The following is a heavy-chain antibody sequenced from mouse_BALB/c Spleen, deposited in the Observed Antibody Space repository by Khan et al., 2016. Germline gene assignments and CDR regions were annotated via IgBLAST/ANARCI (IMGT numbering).Heavy chain of an antibody. CDR2: LLPGSGST. V-gene: IGHV1-9*01. D-gene: IGHD1-2*01. CDR1: GYTFSSYW. CDR3: TRLFHYCGYYY. J-gene: IGHJ2*01. Sequence: QVQLQQSGAELLKPGASVKISCKTTGYTFSSYWIEWVRQRPGHGLEWIGELLPGSGSTNYNENFKGKATFTADTSSNTAYMQLSSLTSEDSAVYYCTRLFHYCGYYYWGQGTTLTVSS.